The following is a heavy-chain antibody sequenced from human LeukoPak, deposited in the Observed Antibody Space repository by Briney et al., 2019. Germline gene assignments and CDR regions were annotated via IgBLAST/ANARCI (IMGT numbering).Heavy chain of an antibody. CDR2: INPSGGST. J-gene: IGHJ4*02. D-gene: IGHD3-10*01. Sequence: GASVKVSCTASGYTFTNYYIHWVRQAPGQGLEWMGIINPSGGSTTFAQKFQGRVTMTRDMSTTTVYLELSSLRSEDTAVYYCARALDTMIRGVGYWGQGTLVTVSS. V-gene: IGHV1-46*01. CDR3: ARALDTMIRGVGY. CDR1: GYTFTNYY.